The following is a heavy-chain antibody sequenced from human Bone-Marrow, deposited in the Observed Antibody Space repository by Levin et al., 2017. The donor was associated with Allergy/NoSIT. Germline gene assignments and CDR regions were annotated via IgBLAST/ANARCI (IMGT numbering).Heavy chain of an antibody. Sequence: SETLSLTCTVSGGSISSGGYYWSWIRQHPGKGLEWIGYIYYSGSTYYNPSLKSRVTISVDTSKNQFSLKLSSVTAADTAVYYCARDSPYDYDFWSGYSRGGWFDPWGQGTLVTVSS. CDR1: GGSISSGGYY. D-gene: IGHD3-3*01. CDR3: ARDSPYDYDFWSGYSRGGWFDP. V-gene: IGHV4-31*03. J-gene: IGHJ5*02. CDR2: IYYSGST.